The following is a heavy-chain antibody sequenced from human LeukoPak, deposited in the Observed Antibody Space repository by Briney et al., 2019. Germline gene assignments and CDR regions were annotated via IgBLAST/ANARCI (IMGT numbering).Heavy chain of an antibody. Sequence: SETLSLTCTVSGGSISSYYWSWIRQPPGKGLEWIGYIYHSGSTNYNPSLKSRVTISVDTSKNQFSLKLSSVTAADTAVYYCARSAVTPGRVDYWGQGTLVTVSS. D-gene: IGHD4-23*01. CDR3: ARSAVTPGRVDY. J-gene: IGHJ4*02. CDR1: GGSISSYY. V-gene: IGHV4-59*01. CDR2: IYHSGST.